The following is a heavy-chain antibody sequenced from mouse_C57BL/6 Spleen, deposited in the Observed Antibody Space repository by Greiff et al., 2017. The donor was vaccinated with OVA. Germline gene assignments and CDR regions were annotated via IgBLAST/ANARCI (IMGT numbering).Heavy chain of an antibody. CDR2: IDPSDSYT. Sequence: QVQLQQPGAELVKPGASVKLSCKASGYTFTSYWMQWVKQRPGQGLEWIGEIDPSDSYTNYNQKFKGKATLTVDTSSSTAYMQLSSLTSEDSAVYYCARRDGNYRFDYWGQGTTLTVSS. V-gene: IGHV1-50*01. J-gene: IGHJ2*01. D-gene: IGHD2-1*01. CDR1: GYTFTSYW. CDR3: ARRDGNYRFDY.